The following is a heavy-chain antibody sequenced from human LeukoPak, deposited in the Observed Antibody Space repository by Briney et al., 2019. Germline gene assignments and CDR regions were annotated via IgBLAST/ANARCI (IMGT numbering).Heavy chain of an antibody. CDR2: ITSTSSNI. V-gene: IGHV3-21*01. Sequence: GGSLRLSCAASGFSFSSYSMIWVRQAPGKGLEWVSSITSTSSNIYYADSVKGRFTISRDNAKNSLYLQMNSLRAEDTAVYYCARVQPYSYGVGSCYDYWGQGTQVTVSS. CDR1: GFSFSSYS. J-gene: IGHJ4*02. CDR3: ARVQPYSYGVGSCYDY. D-gene: IGHD3-10*01.